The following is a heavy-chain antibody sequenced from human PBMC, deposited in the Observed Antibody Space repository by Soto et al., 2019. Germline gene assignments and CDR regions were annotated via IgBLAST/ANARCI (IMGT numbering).Heavy chain of an antibody. V-gene: IGHV4-39*01. CDR3: ARIQSTVTYYHYYMAV. D-gene: IGHD4-17*01. CDR2: IYYSGST. Sequence: SDTLSLTCTVSGGSISSSSYYWGWIRQPPGKGLEWIGSIYYSGSTYYNPSLKSRVTISVDTSKNQFSLKLSSVTAADTAVYYCARIQSTVTYYHYYMAVWGKGTTVTVSS. CDR1: GGSISSSSYY. J-gene: IGHJ6*03.